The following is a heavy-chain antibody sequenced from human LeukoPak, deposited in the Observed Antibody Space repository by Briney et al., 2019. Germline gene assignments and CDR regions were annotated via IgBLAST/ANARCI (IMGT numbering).Heavy chain of an antibody. J-gene: IGHJ3*02. CDR1: GGSISCYY. V-gene: IGHV4-59*08. Sequence: SETLSLTCTVSGGSISCYYWSWIRQPPGKGLEWIGYIYYSGSTNYNPSLKSRVTISVDTSKNQFSLKLSSVTAAGTAVYYCASLGVGATGDFDIWGQGTMVTVSS. CDR3: ASLGVGATGDFDI. CDR2: IYYSGST. D-gene: IGHD1-26*01.